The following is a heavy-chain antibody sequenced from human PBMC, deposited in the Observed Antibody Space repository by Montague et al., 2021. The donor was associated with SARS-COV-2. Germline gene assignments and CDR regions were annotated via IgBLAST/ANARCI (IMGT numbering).Heavy chain of an antibody. V-gene: IGHV3-30*04. D-gene: IGHD3-10*01. CDR2: ISYDGSNK. Sequence: SQRLSCAASGFTFSSYAMHWVRQAPGKGLEWVAVISYDGSNKYYADSVKGRFTISRDNSKNTLYLQVNSLRAEDTAVYYCARGGGSGSYYGAFDIWGQGTMVTVSS. J-gene: IGHJ3*02. CDR3: ARGGGSGSYYGAFDI. CDR1: GFTFSSYA.